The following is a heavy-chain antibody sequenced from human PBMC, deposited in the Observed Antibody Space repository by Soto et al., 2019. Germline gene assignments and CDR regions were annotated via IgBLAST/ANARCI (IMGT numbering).Heavy chain of an antibody. Sequence: QVQLVQSGAEVKKPGASVKVSCKASGYTFTTYSMHWVRQAPGQRLEWMGWMNPLNGDTKYSQRCQGRLTIIRDTSAGTAYMELSSLSSQDTAIYYCARGNSGAFDIWGQGTMVTVSS. J-gene: IGHJ3*02. D-gene: IGHD6-19*01. CDR2: MNPLNGDT. V-gene: IGHV1-3*01. CDR1: GYTFTTYS. CDR3: ARGNSGAFDI.